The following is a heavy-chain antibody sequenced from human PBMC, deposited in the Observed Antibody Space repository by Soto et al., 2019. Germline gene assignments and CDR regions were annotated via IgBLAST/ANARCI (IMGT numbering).Heavy chain of an antibody. CDR1: GFTFSSYG. CDR2: ISYDGSNK. CDR3: AQVEVGATPDAFDI. J-gene: IGHJ3*02. Sequence: QVQLVESGGGVVQPGRSLRLSCAASGFTFSSYGMHWVRQAPGKGLEWVAVISYDGSNKYYADSVKGRFTISRDNSKNTLYLQMNSLRAEDTAVYYCAQVEVGATPDAFDIWGQGTMVTVSS. D-gene: IGHD1-26*01. V-gene: IGHV3-30*18.